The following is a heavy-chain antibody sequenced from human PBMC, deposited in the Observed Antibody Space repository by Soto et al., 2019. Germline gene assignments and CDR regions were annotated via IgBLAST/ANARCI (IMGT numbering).Heavy chain of an antibody. D-gene: IGHD3-22*01. CDR1: GFTFSSYA. CDR3: AKDTEYYYDSLDAFDI. J-gene: IGHJ3*02. V-gene: IGHV3-23*01. CDR2: ISGSGGST. Sequence: EVQLLESGGGLVQPGGSLRLSCAASGFTFSSYAMSWVRQAPGKGLEWVSAISGSGGSTYYADSVKGRFTISRDNSKNTLYLQMNSLRAEDTAVYYCAKDTEYYYDSLDAFDIWGQGTMVTVSS.